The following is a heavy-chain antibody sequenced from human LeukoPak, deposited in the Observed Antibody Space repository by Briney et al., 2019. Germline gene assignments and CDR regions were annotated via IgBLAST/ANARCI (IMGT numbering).Heavy chain of an antibody. CDR3: AKAVDIDI. CDR1: GFTFSSYA. Sequence: GRSLRLSCAASGFTFSSYAMHWVRQAPGKGLEWVAVISYDGSNKYYADSVKGRFTISRDNSKNTLYLQMNSLRAEDTAVYYCAKAVDIDIWGQGTMVTVSS. D-gene: IGHD5-12*01. V-gene: IGHV3-30-3*01. J-gene: IGHJ3*02. CDR2: ISYDGSNK.